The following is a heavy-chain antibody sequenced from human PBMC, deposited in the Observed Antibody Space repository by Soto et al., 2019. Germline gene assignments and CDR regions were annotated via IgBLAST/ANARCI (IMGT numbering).Heavy chain of an antibody. CDR3: ATRGE. D-gene: IGHD2-21*01. J-gene: IGHJ4*02. Sequence: EVQLVESGGGLVQPGGSLRLSCAATGFTVSSAFMYWVCQAPGKGLEWVTTIYSGDNIYYTDAVKGRFTIPRDNSKNTLYLQMNSLRAEDTAVYHCATRGEWGQGTLVTVSS. CDR2: IYSGDNI. CDR1: GFTVSSAF. V-gene: IGHV3-66*01.